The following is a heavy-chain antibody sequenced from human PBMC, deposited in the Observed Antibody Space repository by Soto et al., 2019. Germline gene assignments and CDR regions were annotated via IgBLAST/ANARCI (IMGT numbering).Heavy chain of an antibody. CDR3: VYRDFGDYFFQF. D-gene: IGHD4-17*01. CDR1: GFSLTTSGVG. J-gene: IGHJ4*02. V-gene: IGHV2-5*01. Sequence: QITLKETGPSLVKPTQTLTLTCTFSGFSLTTSGVGVGWIRQPPGKALECLAFVYWNDNEVYSPSLKNRLTITKDTSKSQVVPTLATVDPVDTATYYCVYRDFGDYFFQFWGQGILVSVSS. CDR2: VYWNDNE.